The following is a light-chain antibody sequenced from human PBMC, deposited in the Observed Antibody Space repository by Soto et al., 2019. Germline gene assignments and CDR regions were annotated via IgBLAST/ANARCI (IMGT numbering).Light chain of an antibody. CDR3: SSYTSSSPLV. CDR2: EVS. J-gene: IGLJ2*01. V-gene: IGLV2-14*01. Sequence: QSVLTQPASVSGSPGQSITISCTGTSSDVGGYNYVSWYQQHPGKAPKVVIYEVSNRPSWISNRFSGSRSGNTASLTISGLQSEDEAHYYCSSYTSSSPLVFGGGTKLTVL. CDR1: SSDVGGYNY.